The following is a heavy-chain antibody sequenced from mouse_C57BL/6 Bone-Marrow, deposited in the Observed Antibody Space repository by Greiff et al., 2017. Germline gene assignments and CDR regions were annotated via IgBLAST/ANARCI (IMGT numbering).Heavy chain of an antibody. V-gene: IGHV1-81*01. Sequence: QVHVKQSGAELARPGASVKLSCKASGYTFTSYGISWVKQRTGQGLEWIGEIYPRSGNTYYNEKFKGKATLTADKSSSTAYMELRSLTSEDSAVYFCARRRDFDYWGQGTTLTVSS. CDR3: ARRRDFDY. CDR2: IYPRSGNT. CDR1: GYTFTSYG. J-gene: IGHJ2*01.